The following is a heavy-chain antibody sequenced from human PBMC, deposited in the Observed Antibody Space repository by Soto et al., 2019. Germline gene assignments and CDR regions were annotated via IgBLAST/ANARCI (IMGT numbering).Heavy chain of an antibody. CDR2: IYHSGST. CDR3: ASFYCSSTSCYSGYSGYDYPLI. V-gene: IGHV4-4*02. J-gene: IGHJ4*02. CDR1: GGSISSSNW. D-gene: IGHD2-2*02. Sequence: SETLSLTCAVSGGSISSSNWWSWVRQPPGKGLEWIGEIYHSGSTNYNPSLKSRVTISVDKSKNQFSLKLSSVTAADTAVYYCASFYCSSTSCYSGYSGYDYPLIWGQGTLVTVSS.